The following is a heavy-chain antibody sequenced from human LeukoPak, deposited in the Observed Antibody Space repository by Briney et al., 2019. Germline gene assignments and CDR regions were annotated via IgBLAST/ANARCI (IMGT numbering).Heavy chain of an antibody. D-gene: IGHD3-3*01. CDR1: GFTFSSYS. V-gene: IGHV3-21*01. J-gene: IGHJ4*02. CDR2: ISSSSSYI. CDR3: GTGYYDFWFFNY. Sequence: GGSLRLSCAASGFTFSSYSMNWVRQAPGKGLEWVSSISSSSSYIYYADSVKGRFTISRDNAENSLYLQMNSLRAEDTAVYYCGTGYYDFWFFNYWGQGTLVTVSS.